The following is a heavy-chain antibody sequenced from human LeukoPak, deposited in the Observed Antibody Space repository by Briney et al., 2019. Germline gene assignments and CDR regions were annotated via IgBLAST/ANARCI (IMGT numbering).Heavy chain of an antibody. CDR3: AKEKAIATINYGLDV. CDR2: IAYDGSNK. J-gene: IGHJ6*02. V-gene: IGHV3-30*18. Sequence: GGSLRLSCTASGFSFETYGMLWVRQAPGKGLEWVAVIAYDGSNKYHADSVKGRFTISRDNSKNTLCLQMNSLRGEDTAVYYCAKEKAIATINYGLDVWGQGTTVTVSS. D-gene: IGHD1-1*01. CDR1: GFSFETYG.